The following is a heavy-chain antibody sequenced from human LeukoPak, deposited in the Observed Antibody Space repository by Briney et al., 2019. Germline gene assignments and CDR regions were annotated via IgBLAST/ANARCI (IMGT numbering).Heavy chain of an antibody. Sequence: SETLSLSCTVSGGSLSSGNYYSGWIRQPPGEGLSWIGTFYYSGSTYYNPSLKSVVTVSVETSRTQFSLRLSSLTAADTALYYCATWANLNLNWGQGTLVTVSS. CDR2: FYYSGST. D-gene: IGHD1-14*01. J-gene: IGHJ4*02. CDR1: GGSLSSGNYY. CDR3: ATWANLNLN. V-gene: IGHV4-39*01.